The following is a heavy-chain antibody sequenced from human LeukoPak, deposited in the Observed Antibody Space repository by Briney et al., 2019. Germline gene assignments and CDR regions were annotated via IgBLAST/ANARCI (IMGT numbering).Heavy chain of an antibody. V-gene: IGHV4-34*01. Sequence: PSETLSLTCVVSDESLSGYSWNWIRQPPGKGLECIGEVNPSGSTNYNPSLQSRVTISVDRSKNHFSLSLTSVTAADTAVYYCARGVKQLGRFYFYMDVWGNGTTVIVSS. CDR2: VNPSGST. J-gene: IGHJ6*03. D-gene: IGHD1-1*01. CDR3: ARGVKQLGRFYFYMDV. CDR1: DESLSGYS.